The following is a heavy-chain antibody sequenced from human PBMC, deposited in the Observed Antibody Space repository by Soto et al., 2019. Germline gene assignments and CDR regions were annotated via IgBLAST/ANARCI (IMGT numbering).Heavy chain of an antibody. D-gene: IGHD2-15*01. CDR2: ISHSGTT. CDR3: ARGHLPGGNTSYYDY. Sequence: QVQLQQWGAGLLKPSETLSLTCTVYGGSFSGNYWSWIRQPPGMGLEWIGEISHSGTTNYNPSLISRVTISVDTSKNQFSLKLSSVTAADTAIYYCARGHLPGGNTSYYDYWGQGTLVTVSS. J-gene: IGHJ4*02. CDR1: GGSFSGNY. V-gene: IGHV4-34*01.